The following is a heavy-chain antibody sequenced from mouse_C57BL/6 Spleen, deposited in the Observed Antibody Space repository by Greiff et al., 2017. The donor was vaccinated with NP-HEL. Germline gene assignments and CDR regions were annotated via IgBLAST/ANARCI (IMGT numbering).Heavy chain of an antibody. CDR2: ISDGGSYT. J-gene: IGHJ3*01. CDR3: ARDGDYGGSYWAY. V-gene: IGHV5-4*01. D-gene: IGHD1-1*01. CDR1: GFTFSSYA. Sequence: EVKLMESGGGLVKPGGSLKLSCAASGFTFSSYAMSWVRQTPEKRLEWVATISDGGSYTYYPDNVKGRFTISRDNAKNNLYLQMSPLKSEDTAMYYCARDGDYGGSYWAYWGQGTLVTVSA.